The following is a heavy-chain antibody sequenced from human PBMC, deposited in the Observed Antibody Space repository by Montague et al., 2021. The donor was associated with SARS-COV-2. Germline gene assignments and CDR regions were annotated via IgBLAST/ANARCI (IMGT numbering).Heavy chain of an antibody. Sequence: SLRLSCAASVFTFSSYAMSWVRQAPGRGLEWVSAITGSGGNTYYVDSVKGRFTISRDNSKNTLYLQMNSLRAEDTAVYYCAKVGPKFHPAVGPRPGYYFHSCPTRRSSDLNLWASSYDFD. CDR1: VFTFSSYA. V-gene: IGHV3-23*01. CDR3: AKVGPKFHPAVGPRPGYYFHSCPTRRSSDLNLWASSYDFD. J-gene: IGHJ3*01. D-gene: IGHD2/OR15-2a*01. CDR2: ITGSGGNT.